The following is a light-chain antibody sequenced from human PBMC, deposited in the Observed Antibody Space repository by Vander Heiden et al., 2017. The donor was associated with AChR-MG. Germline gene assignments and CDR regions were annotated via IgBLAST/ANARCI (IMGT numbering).Light chain of an antibody. Sequence: SLGERATINCKSSQTVLYSSNNRNYLAWYQQQPGQPPKLLIYWASTRESGVPDRFSGSGSGTDFTLTISSLQAEDVAVYYCQQYYSTPQTFGGGTKVEIK. V-gene: IGKV4-1*01. CDR2: WAS. CDR1: QTVLYSSNNRNY. J-gene: IGKJ4*01. CDR3: QQYYSTPQT.